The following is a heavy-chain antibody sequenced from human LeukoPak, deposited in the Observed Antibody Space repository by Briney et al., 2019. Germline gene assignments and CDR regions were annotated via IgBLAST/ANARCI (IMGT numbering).Heavy chain of an antibody. CDR2: ISSSSSYI. J-gene: IGHJ5*02. CDR3: ASQQQLVT. V-gene: IGHV3-21*01. Sequence: GGSLRLSCAASGFTFSSYSMNWVRQAPGKGLEWVSSISSSSSYIYYSDSVKGRFTISRDNAKNSLYLQMNSLRAEDTAVYFCASQQQLVTWGQGTLVTVSS. CDR1: GFTFSSYS. D-gene: IGHD6-13*01.